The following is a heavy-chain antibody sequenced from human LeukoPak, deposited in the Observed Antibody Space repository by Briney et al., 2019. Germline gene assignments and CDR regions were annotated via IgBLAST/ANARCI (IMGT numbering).Heavy chain of an antibody. Sequence: GGSLRLSCEASVFTFADFSLAWVRQAPRKGLEWVSGINCNGGSTGYADSVKGRFTISPDKAKNSLYLQMNTLRDEDTALYNSVRDTAADIRGGNDYWGQGILVTVSS. V-gene: IGHV3-20*01. CDR2: INCNGGST. CDR1: VFTFADFS. J-gene: IGHJ4*02. CDR3: VRDTAADIRGGNDY. D-gene: IGHD6-13*01.